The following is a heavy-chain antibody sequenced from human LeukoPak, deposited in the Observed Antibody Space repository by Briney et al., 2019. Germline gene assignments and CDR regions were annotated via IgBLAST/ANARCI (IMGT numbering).Heavy chain of an antibody. Sequence: GESLKISCKGSGYTFTTYWIGWVRQMPGKGLEWMGIIYPGDSDTRYSPSLQGQVTISADKSTSTAYLQWSSLKASDTAMYYCARQYYDSSGYVSYFDYWGQGTLVTVSS. V-gene: IGHV5-51*01. CDR2: IYPGDSDT. D-gene: IGHD3-22*01. J-gene: IGHJ4*02. CDR1: GYTFTTYW. CDR3: ARQYYDSSGYVSYFDY.